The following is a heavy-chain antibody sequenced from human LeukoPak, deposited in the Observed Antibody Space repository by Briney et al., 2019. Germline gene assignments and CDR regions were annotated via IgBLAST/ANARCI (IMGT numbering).Heavy chain of an antibody. D-gene: IGHD2-15*01. V-gene: IGHV1-69*04. CDR1: GGTFNNYV. CDR2: LIPSLGVQ. J-gene: IGHJ3*02. CDR3: AREDWNHCSGQTCHGALDI. Sequence: SVKVSCKASGGTFNNYVVGWVRQAPGQGLEWLGRLIPSLGVQNYAQKFQGRVTITADTSASTVYMELSSLGGEDTAIYYCAREDWNHCSGQTCHGALDIWGQGTMVTASP.